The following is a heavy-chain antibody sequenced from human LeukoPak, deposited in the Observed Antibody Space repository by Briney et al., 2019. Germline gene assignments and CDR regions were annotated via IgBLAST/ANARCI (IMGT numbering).Heavy chain of an antibody. CDR2: IHYSGST. V-gene: IGHV4-59*08. J-gene: IGHJ4*02. Sequence: SETLSLTCTVSDDSINNNYWSWIRQPPGKELECIGYIHYSGSTNYNPSLKSRVTISIDTSKNQFSLKLNSVAAADTAVYYCARRGLNRQNFDYWGQGTLVTVSS. D-gene: IGHD3-16*01. CDR3: ARRGLNRQNFDY. CDR1: DDSINNNY.